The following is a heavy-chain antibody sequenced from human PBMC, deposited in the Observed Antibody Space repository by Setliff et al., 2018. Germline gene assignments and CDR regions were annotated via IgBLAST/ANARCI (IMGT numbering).Heavy chain of an antibody. CDR3: ARGHTKNYYGGDFFDF. J-gene: IGHJ4*02. V-gene: IGHV4-38-2*01. CDR1: GYSISSGYY. D-gene: IGHD1-26*01. CDR2: VYHHGSS. Sequence: PSETLSLTCAVSGYSISSGYYWAWIRQAPGRGLEWIGSVYHHGSSYYNPSLKSRVTILVDTSRNQFSLEVTSVTASDTAVYYCARGHTKNYYGGDFFDFWGQGSLVTVSS.